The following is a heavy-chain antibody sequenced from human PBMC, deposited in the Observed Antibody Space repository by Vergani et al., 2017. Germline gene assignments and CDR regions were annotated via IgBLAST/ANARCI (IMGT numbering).Heavy chain of an antibody. CDR2: IYHSGNT. J-gene: IGHJ4*02. V-gene: IGHV4-38-2*01. CDR3: AQHEVSYYDSSSYAFVY. Sequence: QVQLQESGPGLVKPSETLSLTCAVSGYSISSGYYWGWIRQPQGKGLEWIGSIYHSGNTYYNPSLNSRVTISVDTSKNQFSLKLSSVTAADTALYYCAQHEVSYYDSSSYAFVYWGQGALVTVSS. CDR1: GYSISSGYY. D-gene: IGHD3-22*01.